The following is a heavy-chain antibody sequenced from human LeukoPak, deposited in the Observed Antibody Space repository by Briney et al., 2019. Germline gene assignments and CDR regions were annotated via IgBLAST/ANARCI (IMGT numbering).Heavy chain of an antibody. CDR2: IYYSGST. V-gene: IGHV4-31*03. CDR3: ARDRGAAAGIFDY. Sequence: SETLSLTCTVSGGSISSGGYYWSWIRQHPGKGLDWFGYIYYSGSTYYNPSLKSRVTLSVDTSKTQCSLNLSSVTAANTAVYYCARDRGAAAGIFDYWGQGTLVTVSS. D-gene: IGHD6-13*01. J-gene: IGHJ4*02. CDR1: GGSISSGGYY.